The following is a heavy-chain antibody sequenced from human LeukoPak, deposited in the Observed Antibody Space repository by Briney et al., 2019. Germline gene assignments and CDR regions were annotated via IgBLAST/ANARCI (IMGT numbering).Heavy chain of an antibody. CDR1: GFTFSSYE. CDR2: ISSSGSTI. J-gene: IGHJ6*03. V-gene: IGHV3-48*03. D-gene: IGHD5-12*01. Sequence: PGGSLRLSCAASGFTFSSYEMNWVRQAPGKGLEWVSYISSSGSTIYYADSVKGRFTISRDNAKNSLYLQMNSLRAEDTAVYYCARGRYSGYESAVRAIYYYYYMDVWGKGTTVTISS. CDR3: ARGRYSGYESAVRAIYYYYYMDV.